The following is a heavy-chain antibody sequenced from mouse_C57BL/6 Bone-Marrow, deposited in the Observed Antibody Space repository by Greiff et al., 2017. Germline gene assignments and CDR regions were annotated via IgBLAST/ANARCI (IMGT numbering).Heavy chain of an antibody. J-gene: IGHJ3*01. Sequence: VQLQQSGPELVKPGASVKISCKASGYTFTDYYINWVKQRPGQGLEWIGGIFPGSGSTNYNEKFKGKATLTVDKSSSTAYMKLSSLTSEDSAVYYGARREYGYSFDYWGRGTLVTVSA. V-gene: IGHV1-75*01. CDR3: ARREYGYSFDY. CDR2: IFPGSGST. D-gene: IGHD2-10*02. CDR1: GYTFTDYY.